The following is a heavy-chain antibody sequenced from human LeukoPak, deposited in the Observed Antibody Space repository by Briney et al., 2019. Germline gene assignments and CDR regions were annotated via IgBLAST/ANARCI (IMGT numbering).Heavy chain of an antibody. Sequence: GGSLRLSCVASGFTFSDYYMSWIRQAPGKGLEWVSYISSSGSTIYYADSVKGRFTISRDNAKNSLYLQMNSLRAEDTAVYYCARDGILTPYYGMDVWGQGTTVTVSS. CDR2: ISSSGSTI. CDR1: GFTFSDYY. J-gene: IGHJ6*02. V-gene: IGHV3-11*01. D-gene: IGHD3-9*01. CDR3: ARDGILTPYYGMDV.